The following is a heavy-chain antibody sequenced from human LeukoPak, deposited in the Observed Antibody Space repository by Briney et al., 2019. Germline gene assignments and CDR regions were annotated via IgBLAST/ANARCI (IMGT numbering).Heavy chain of an antibody. CDR3: ARVSANNWFDP. V-gene: IGHV4-59*01. CDR2: IYYSGST. J-gene: IGHJ5*02. CDR1: GGSINTYY. Sequence: SSETLSLTCTVSGGSINTYYWSWIRQPPGKGLEWIGYIYYSGSTNYNPSLKSRVTISVDTSKNQFSLKLSSVTAADTAVYYCARVSANNWFDPWGQGTLVTVSS.